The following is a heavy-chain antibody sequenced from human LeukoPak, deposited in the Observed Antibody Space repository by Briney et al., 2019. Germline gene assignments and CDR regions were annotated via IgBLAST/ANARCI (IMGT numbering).Heavy chain of an antibody. D-gene: IGHD1-26*01. J-gene: IGHJ4*02. CDR3: TRESGAFSPFGF. Sequence: SGTLSLTCAVSGGSIITTNWWSWFRQPPGKGLEWIGEVHLNGATHYNPSLGSRVSMSIDKSKNHMSLKLTSVTAADTAIYYCTRESGAFSPFGFWGQGTLVTVSS. CDR2: VHLNGAT. CDR1: GGSIITTNW. V-gene: IGHV4-4*02.